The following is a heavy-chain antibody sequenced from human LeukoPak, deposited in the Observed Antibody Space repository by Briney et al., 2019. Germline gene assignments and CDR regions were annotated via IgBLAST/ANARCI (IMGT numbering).Heavy chain of an antibody. D-gene: IGHD5-18*01. V-gene: IGHV3-53*01. CDR1: GFTFSNAW. J-gene: IGHJ4*02. CDR3: AREGYSYGAPYFDY. CDR2: IYSGGST. Sequence: PGGSLRLSCAASGFTFSNAWMNWVRQAPGKGLEWVSVIYSGGSTYYADSVKGRFTISRDNSKNTLYLQMNSLRAEDTAVYYCAREGYSYGAPYFDYWGQGTLVTVSS.